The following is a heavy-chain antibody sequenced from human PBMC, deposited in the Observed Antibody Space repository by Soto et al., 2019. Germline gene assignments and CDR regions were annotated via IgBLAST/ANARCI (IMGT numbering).Heavy chain of an antibody. J-gene: IGHJ6*02. D-gene: IGHD2-2*01. Sequence: SGPTLVNPTETLTLTCTVSGFSLSNARMGVSWIRQPPGKALECLAHIFSNDKKSYSTSLKSRLTISQDTSKSQVVLTMTNMDPVDTPTYSCPPCPSHCSSSTPCTYCMVVWGQETTVAVSS. CDR3: PPCPSHCSSSTPCTYCMVV. CDR2: IFSNDKK. CDR1: GFSLSNARMG. V-gene: IGHV2-26*01.